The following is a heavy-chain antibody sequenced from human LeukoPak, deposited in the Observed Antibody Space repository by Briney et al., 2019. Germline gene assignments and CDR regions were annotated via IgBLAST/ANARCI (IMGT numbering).Heavy chain of an antibody. Sequence: PGGSLRLSCAASGFTFSSYAMSWVRQAPGKGLEWVSAISGSGGSTYYADSVKGRFTISRDNAKNSLYLQMNSLRDEDTAVYYCARQQPYYYDSSGYFSNWFDLWGQGTLVTVSS. D-gene: IGHD3-22*01. V-gene: IGHV3-23*01. J-gene: IGHJ5*02. CDR1: GFTFSSYA. CDR2: ISGSGGST. CDR3: ARQQPYYYDSSGYFSNWFDL.